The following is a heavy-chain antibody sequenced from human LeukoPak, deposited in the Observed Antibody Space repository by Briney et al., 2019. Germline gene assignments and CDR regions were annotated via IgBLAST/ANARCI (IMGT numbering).Heavy chain of an antibody. Sequence: GASVKVSCKASGGTFSSYAISWVRQAPGQGLEWMGGIIPIFGTANYAQKFQGRVTITADESTSTAYMELSSLRSEDTAVYYCAREAGGYYDFWSGSYVDHWGQGTLVTVSS. D-gene: IGHD3-3*01. CDR2: IIPIFGTA. CDR3: AREAGGYYDFWSGSYVDH. CDR1: GGTFSSYA. V-gene: IGHV1-69*13. J-gene: IGHJ4*02.